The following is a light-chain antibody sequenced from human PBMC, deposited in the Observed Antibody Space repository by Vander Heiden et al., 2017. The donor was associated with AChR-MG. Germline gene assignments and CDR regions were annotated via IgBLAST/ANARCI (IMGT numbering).Light chain of an antibody. CDR2: HAS. CDR3: QQYGRSLT. CDR1: QSVDNKW. J-gene: IGKJ4*01. Sequence: EIVLTQSPGTLSFSPGERATLFCRASQSVDNKWLAWYQQKPGQAPRLLIHHASTRATGIPDRFSGRGSGTDFTLTISRLEPEDFAVYYCQQYGRSLTFGGGTKVEIK. V-gene: IGKV3-20*01.